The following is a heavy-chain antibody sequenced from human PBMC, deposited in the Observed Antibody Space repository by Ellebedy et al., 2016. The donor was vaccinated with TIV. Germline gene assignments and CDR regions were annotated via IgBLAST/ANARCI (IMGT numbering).Heavy chain of an antibody. CDR3: AKDRYGYSSSWTDPDAFDI. J-gene: IGHJ3*02. D-gene: IGHD6-13*01. CDR2: IKQDGSEK. CDR1: GFTFSSYW. Sequence: GESLKFSCAASGFTFSSYWMSWVRQAPGKGLEWVANIKQDGSEKYYVDSVKGRFTISRDNAKNSLYLQMNSLRAEDMALYYCAKDRYGYSSSWTDPDAFDIWGQGTMVTVSS. V-gene: IGHV3-7*03.